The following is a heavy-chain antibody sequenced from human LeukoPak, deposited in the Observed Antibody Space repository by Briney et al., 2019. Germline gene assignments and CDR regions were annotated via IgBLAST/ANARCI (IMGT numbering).Heavy chain of an antibody. CDR2: IYRGGST. Sequence: PGGSLRLSCAASGFTVSSNYMSWVRQAPGKGLEWVSVIYRGGSTYYADSAKGRFTISRDNSKNTLYLQMNSLRAEDTAVYYCAAVAAAGPLGSDAFDIRGQGTMVTVS. V-gene: IGHV3-53*01. J-gene: IGHJ3*02. D-gene: IGHD6-13*01. CDR3: AAVAAAGPLGSDAFDI. CDR1: GFTVSSNY.